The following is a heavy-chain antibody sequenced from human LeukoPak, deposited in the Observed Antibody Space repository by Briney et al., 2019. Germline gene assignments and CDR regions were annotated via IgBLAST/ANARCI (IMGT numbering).Heavy chain of an antibody. CDR1: GFPFNSYG. CDR3: AKATGNGHWLMDY. V-gene: IGHV3-23*01. J-gene: IGHJ4*02. CDR2: ITGDAAIT. Sequence: GGPLRLSCAASGFPFNSYGMHWVRQTPGKGLEWVSFITGDAAITTYADSVKGRFTIFRDNSKSTLYLQLDSLSAEDTAVYYCAKATGNGHWLMDYWGQGTRVTVSS. D-gene: IGHD2-8*01.